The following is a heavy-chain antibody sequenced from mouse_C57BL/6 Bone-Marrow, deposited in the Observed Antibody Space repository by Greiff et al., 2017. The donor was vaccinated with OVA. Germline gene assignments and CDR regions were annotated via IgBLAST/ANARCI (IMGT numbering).Heavy chain of an antibody. CDR1: GYTFTSYW. D-gene: IGHD1-1*01. CDR2: IYPGSGST. CDR3: ARSTVGHYYGSSYGAWFAY. V-gene: IGHV1-55*01. Sequence: QVQLQQPGAELVKPGASVKMSCKASGYTFTSYWITWVKQRPGQGLEWIGDIYPGSGSTNYNEKFKSKATLTVDTSSSTAYMQLSSLTSEDSAVYYCARSTVGHYYGSSYGAWFAYWGQGTLVTVSA. J-gene: IGHJ3*01.